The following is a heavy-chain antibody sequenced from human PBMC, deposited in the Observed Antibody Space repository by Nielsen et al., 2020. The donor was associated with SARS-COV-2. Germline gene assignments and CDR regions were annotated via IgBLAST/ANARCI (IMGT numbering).Heavy chain of an antibody. V-gene: IGHV3-74*01. CDR1: GFSFSNYW. CDR2: INSDGSST. Sequence: GSLKISCAASGFSFSNYWMHWVRQAPGKGLVWVSRINSDGSSTTYADSVKGRFTISRDNAKNTLYLQMNSLRAEDTAVYYCARDFRSRYYESSGYPDCWGQGTLVTVSS. CDR3: ARDFRSRYYESSGYPDC. D-gene: IGHD3-22*01. J-gene: IGHJ4*02.